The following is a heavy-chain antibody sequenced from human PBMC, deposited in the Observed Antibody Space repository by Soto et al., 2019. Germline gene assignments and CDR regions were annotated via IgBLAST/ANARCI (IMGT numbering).Heavy chain of an antibody. D-gene: IGHD5-12*01. CDR1: GGSISSYY. Sequence: SETLSLTCTLSGGSISSYYWSWIRQPPGKGLEWIGYIYYSGSTNYNPSLKSRVTISVDTSKNQFPLKLSSVTAADTAVYYCARRYGSSFDYWGQGTLVTVSS. V-gene: IGHV4-59*08. J-gene: IGHJ4*02. CDR2: IYYSGST. CDR3: ARRYGSSFDY.